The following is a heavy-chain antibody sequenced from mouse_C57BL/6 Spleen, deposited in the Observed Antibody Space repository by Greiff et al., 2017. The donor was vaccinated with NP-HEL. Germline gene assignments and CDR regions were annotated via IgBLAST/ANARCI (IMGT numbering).Heavy chain of an antibody. J-gene: IGHJ4*01. D-gene: IGHD2-1*01. CDR2: ISSTSNTYAT. CDR1: GFSFNPYA. CDR3: VKHRGNYDYAMDY. V-gene: IGHV10-1*01. Sequence: DVHLVESGGGLVQPKGSLSLSCAASGFSFNPYAMHWVRQAPGQGLEWVARISSTSNTYATSSAVSVKDRFTISCDDSESMLYLQMHNLKTEDTAMYYCVKHRGNYDYAMDYWGQGTSVTVSS.